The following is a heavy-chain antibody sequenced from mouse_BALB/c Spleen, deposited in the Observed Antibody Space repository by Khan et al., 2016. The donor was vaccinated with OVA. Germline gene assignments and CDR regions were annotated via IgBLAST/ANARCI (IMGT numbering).Heavy chain of an antibody. CDR2: ISSGGDYT. Sequence: EVNVVESGGDLVKPGGSLKLSCAASGFTFSSYSMSWVRQTPDKRLEWVATISSGGDYTYYPDNVKGRFTISRDNAKNTRYLQMSSLKSEDTAMYYCASHLTGSFAYWGQGTLVTVSA. D-gene: IGHD4-1*01. V-gene: IGHV5-6*01. CDR1: GFTFSSYS. J-gene: IGHJ3*01. CDR3: ASHLTGSFAY.